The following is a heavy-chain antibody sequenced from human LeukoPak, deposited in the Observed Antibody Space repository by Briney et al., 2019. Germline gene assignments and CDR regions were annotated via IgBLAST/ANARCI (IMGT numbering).Heavy chain of an antibody. D-gene: IGHD3-16*01. J-gene: IGHJ4*02. CDR3: ARGLGLPFDY. CDR2: INHSGST. V-gene: IGHV4-34*01. Sequence: PSETLSLTCAVYGGSFSGYYWSWIRQPLGKGLEWIGEINHSGSTNYNPSLKNRVTISVDTSKNQFSLKLSSVTAADTAVYYCARGLGLPFDYWGQGTLVTVSS. CDR1: GGSFSGYY.